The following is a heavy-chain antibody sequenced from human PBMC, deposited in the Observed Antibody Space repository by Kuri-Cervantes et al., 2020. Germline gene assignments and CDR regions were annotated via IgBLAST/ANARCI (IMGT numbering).Heavy chain of an antibody. J-gene: IGHJ4*02. CDR3: ARDLVGASPS. V-gene: IGHV3-23*01. CDR2: ISGSGGST. D-gene: IGHD1-26*01. CDR1: GFTFSSYA. Sequence: GESLKISCAASGFTFSSYAMSWVRQAPGKGLEWVSAISGSGGSTYYADSVKGRFTISRDNAKNSLYLQMNSLRDEDTAVYYCARDLVGASPSWGQGTLVTVSS.